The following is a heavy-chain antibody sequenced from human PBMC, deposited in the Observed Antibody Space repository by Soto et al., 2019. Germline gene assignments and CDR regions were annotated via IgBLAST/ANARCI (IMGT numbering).Heavy chain of an antibody. CDR3: ARDHIFYYASSGYGGSYFDY. V-gene: IGHV4-30-4*01. CDR2: IYHSGST. CDR1: GASVTSDDYY. D-gene: IGHD3-22*01. Sequence: PSETLSLTCAVSGASVTSDDYYWSWIRQPPGKGLEWIGYIYHSGSTYYNPSLKSRVSISIDTSQNQFSLKLTSLTDADTAVYSCARDHIFYYASSGYGGSYFDYWGQGSRVTVSS. J-gene: IGHJ4*02.